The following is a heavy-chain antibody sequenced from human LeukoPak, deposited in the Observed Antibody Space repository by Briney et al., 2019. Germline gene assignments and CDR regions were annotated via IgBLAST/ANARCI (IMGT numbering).Heavy chain of an antibody. Sequence: GDSLRLSCAASGFSVSDKYMGWVRQAPGKGLEWVSVIYTAGDTFYPDSVRGRFSISRDTSRNMMNLQMNSLRAEDTALYYCTSGQMFTSGGFDDWGRGTLVTVSS. D-gene: IGHD6-19*01. CDR1: GFSVSDKY. CDR2: IYTAGDT. J-gene: IGHJ4*02. CDR3: TSGQMFTSGGFDD. V-gene: IGHV3-53*01.